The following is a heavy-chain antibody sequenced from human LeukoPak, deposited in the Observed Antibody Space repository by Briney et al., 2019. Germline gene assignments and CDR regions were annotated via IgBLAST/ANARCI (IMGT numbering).Heavy chain of an antibody. J-gene: IGHJ4*02. V-gene: IGHV3-30*04. CDR2: ISYDGSNK. D-gene: IGHD2-21*02. CDR1: GFTLSSYA. Sequence: PGGSLRLSCAASGFTLSSYAMHWVRQAPGKGLEWVAVISYDGSNKYYAASVKGRFTISRDNSKNTLYLQMNSLRAEDTAVYYCARDVGRVVVTAILVYWGQGTLVTVSS. CDR3: ARDVGRVVVTAILVY.